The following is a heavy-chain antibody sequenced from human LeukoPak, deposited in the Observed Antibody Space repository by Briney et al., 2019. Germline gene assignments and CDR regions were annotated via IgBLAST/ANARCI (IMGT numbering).Heavy chain of an antibody. Sequence: GGSLRLSCAASGFTFSSYSMNWVRQAPGKGLGWVSYISSSSSTIYYADSVKGRFTISRDNAKNSLCLQMNSLRAEDTAVYYCAREPSSDSSSWGQGTLVTVSS. CDR1: GFTFSSYS. J-gene: IGHJ5*02. CDR2: ISSSSSTI. D-gene: IGHD3-22*01. CDR3: AREPSSDSSS. V-gene: IGHV3-48*04.